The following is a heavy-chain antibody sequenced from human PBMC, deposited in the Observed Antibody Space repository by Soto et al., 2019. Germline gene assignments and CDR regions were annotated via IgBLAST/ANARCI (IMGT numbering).Heavy chain of an antibody. CDR1: GDSVSSNSAA. Sequence: PSQTLSLTCAISGDSVSSNSAAWNWFRQSPSRGLEWLGRTYYRSKWYNDYAVSVKSRITINPDTSKNQFSLQLNSVTPEDTAVYYCARGVDIVATTSYNWFDPWGQGTLVTVSS. CDR2: TYYRSKWYN. CDR3: ARGVDIVATTSYNWFDP. D-gene: IGHD5-12*01. V-gene: IGHV6-1*01. J-gene: IGHJ5*02.